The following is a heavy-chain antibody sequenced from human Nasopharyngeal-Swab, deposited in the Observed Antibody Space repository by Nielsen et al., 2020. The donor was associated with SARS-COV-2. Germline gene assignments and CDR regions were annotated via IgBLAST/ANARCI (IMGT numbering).Heavy chain of an antibody. V-gene: IGHV3-53*01. CDR1: GFTVSRNY. D-gene: IGHD3-3*01. Sequence: GESLKISCAASGFTVSRNYMSWVRQAPGKGLEWVSVIYSGGTTYYADSVKGRFTISRDNSKNTLYLQMNSLRAEDTAVYYCARGGVTIFGVVILDGFDIWGQGTMVTVSS. CDR3: ARGGVTIFGVVILDGFDI. CDR2: IYSGGTT. J-gene: IGHJ3*02.